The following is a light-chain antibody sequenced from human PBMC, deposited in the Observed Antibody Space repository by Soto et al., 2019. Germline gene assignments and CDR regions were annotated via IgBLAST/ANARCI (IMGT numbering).Light chain of an antibody. Sequence: DIQMTQSPSTLSGSVGDRVTITCRASQTISSWLAWYQQKPGQAPKLLIYKASTLKSGVPSRCSGSGSGTAFTLTISSLQPDDFETYYGQHYNSYSEAFGQRTKV. V-gene: IGKV1-5*03. CDR1: QTISSW. J-gene: IGKJ1*01. CDR2: KAS. CDR3: QHYNSYSEA.